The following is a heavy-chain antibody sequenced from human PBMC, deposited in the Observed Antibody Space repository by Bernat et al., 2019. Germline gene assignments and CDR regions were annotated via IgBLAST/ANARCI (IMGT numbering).Heavy chain of an antibody. CDR2: ISSSSSYI. J-gene: IGHJ2*01. CDR3: ARDLGARTMIVVVTYFDI. D-gene: IGHD3-22*01. Sequence: EVQLVESGGGLVKPGGSLRLSCAASGFTFSSYSMNWVRQAPGKGLEWVSSISSSSSYIYYADSVKGRFTISRDNAKNSLYLQMNSLRAEDTAVYYCARDLGARTMIVVVTYFDIWGRGTLVTVSS. V-gene: IGHV3-21*01. CDR1: GFTFSSYS.